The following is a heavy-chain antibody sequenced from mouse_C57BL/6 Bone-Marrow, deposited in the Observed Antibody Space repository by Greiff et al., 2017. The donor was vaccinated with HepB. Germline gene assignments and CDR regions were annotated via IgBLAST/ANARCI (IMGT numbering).Heavy chain of an antibody. CDR2: ISSGGSYT. CDR3: ARTSVYYYGSSFDY. CDR1: GFTFSSYG. V-gene: IGHV5-6*01. J-gene: IGHJ2*01. Sequence: EVQLQESGGDLVKPGGSLKLSCAASGFTFSSYGMSWVRQTPDKRLEWVATISSGGSYTYYPASVKGRFTISRDNAKNPLDLQMSRLKSEDTAMYYCARTSVYYYGSSFDYWGQGTTLTVSS. D-gene: IGHD1-1*01.